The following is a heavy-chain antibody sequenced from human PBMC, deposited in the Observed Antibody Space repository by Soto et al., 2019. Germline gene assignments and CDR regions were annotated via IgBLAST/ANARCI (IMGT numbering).Heavy chain of an antibody. CDR1: GYTFTSYG. CDR3: ARDWGSSGWYYYFDY. V-gene: IGHV1-18*01. CDR2: ISAYNGNT. J-gene: IGHJ4*02. D-gene: IGHD6-19*01. Sequence: ASVKVSCKASGYTFTSYGISWVRQAPGQGLEWMGWISAYNGNTNYAQKLQGRVTMTTDTSTSTAYMELRSLRSDDTAVYYCARDWGSSGWYYYFDYWGQGTLVTVSS.